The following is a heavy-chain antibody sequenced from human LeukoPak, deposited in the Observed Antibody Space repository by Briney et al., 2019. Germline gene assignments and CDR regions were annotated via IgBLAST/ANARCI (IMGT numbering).Heavy chain of an antibody. Sequence: SVKVSCKASGGTFSSYATSWVRQAPGQGLEWMGGIIPIFGTANYAQKFQGRVTITTDESTSTAYMELSSLRSEDTAVYYCARAVPSRYSRTTPFDYWGQGTLVTVSS. J-gene: IGHJ4*02. CDR2: IIPIFGTA. CDR3: ARAVPSRYSRTTPFDY. D-gene: IGHD1-14*01. CDR1: GGTFSSYA. V-gene: IGHV1-69*05.